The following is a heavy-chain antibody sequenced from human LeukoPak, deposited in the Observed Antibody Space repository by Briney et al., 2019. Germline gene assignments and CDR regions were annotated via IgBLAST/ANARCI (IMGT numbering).Heavy chain of an antibody. CDR1: GVSFGGYY. CDR2: INHSGST. J-gene: IGHJ4*02. CDR3: ARRPAAYSDDYYFDY. V-gene: IGHV4-34*01. D-gene: IGHD2-15*01. Sequence: SETLSLTCAVYGVSFGGYYWSWIRQPPGKGLEWIGEINHSGSTNYNPSLKSRVTISVDTSKNQFSLKLSPVTAADTAVYYCARRPAAYSDDYYFDYWGQGTLVTVSS.